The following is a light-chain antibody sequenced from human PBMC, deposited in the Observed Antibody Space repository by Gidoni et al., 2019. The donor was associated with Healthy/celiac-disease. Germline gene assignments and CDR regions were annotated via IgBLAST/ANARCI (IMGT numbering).Light chain of an antibody. CDR2: GAS. J-gene: IGKJ1*01. CDR3: QQYNNWPPWT. V-gene: IGKV3-15*01. CDR1: QSVSSN. Sequence: EIVMTQSPATLSVSPGERATLSCRASQSVSSNLAWYQQKPGQDPRRLIYGASTRATGIPARFSGSGSGTEFTLTISSLQSEDFAVYYCQQYNNWPPWTFGQGT.